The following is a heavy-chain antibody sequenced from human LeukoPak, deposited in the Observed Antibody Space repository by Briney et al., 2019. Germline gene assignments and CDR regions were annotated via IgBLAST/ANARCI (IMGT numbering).Heavy chain of an antibody. CDR2: ISGSGGST. V-gene: IGHV3-23*01. CDR1: GFTFSSYG. Sequence: PGGSLRLSCAASGFTFSSYGMSWVRQAPGKGLEWVSAISGSGGSTYYADSVKGRFTISRDNSKNTLYLQMNSLRAEDTAVYYCARHQVGGIVGAPGPGHWFDPWGQGTLVTVSS. J-gene: IGHJ5*02. D-gene: IGHD1-26*01. CDR3: ARHQVGGIVGAPGPGHWFDP.